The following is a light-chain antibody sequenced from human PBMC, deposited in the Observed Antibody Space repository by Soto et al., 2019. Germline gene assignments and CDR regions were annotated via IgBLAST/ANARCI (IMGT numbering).Light chain of an antibody. CDR3: SSYTSSSTLHYV. CDR1: SSDVGGYNY. Sequence: QSVLTQPASVSGSPGQSITISCTGTSSDVGGYNYVSWYQQHPGKAPKLMIYDVSNRPSGVSNRFSGSKSGNTASLTISGLLAEDEADYYCSSYTSSSTLHYVFGTGTKVTVL. J-gene: IGLJ1*01. CDR2: DVS. V-gene: IGLV2-14*01.